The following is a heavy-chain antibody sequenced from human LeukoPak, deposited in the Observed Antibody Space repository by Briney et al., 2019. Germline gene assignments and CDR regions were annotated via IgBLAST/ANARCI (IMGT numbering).Heavy chain of an antibody. CDR2: ISSTSSYI. Sequence: PGGSLGLSCAASGFTFSSYAMNWVRQAPGKGLEWVSSISSTSSYIYYADSLKGRFTISRDNAKNSLYLQMNSLRAEDTAVYYCARDADLAVAADAFDIWGQGTMVTVSS. V-gene: IGHV3-21*01. J-gene: IGHJ3*02. CDR1: GFTFSSYA. CDR3: ARDADLAVAADAFDI. D-gene: IGHD6-19*01.